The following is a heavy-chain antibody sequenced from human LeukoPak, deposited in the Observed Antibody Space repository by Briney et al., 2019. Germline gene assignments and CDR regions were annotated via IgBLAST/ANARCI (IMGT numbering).Heavy chain of an antibody. CDR2: INPNNGGT. CDR1: GYTFTGYY. Sequence: GASVKVSCKASGYTFTGYYMHWVRQAPGQGLEWMGWINPNNGGTSYAQKLQGRVTMTRDTSITTAYMELPSLTSDDTAVYYCARGYSSPVPNFDYWGQGTLVTVSS. CDR3: ARGYSSPVPNFDY. V-gene: IGHV1-2*02. J-gene: IGHJ4*02. D-gene: IGHD6-13*01.